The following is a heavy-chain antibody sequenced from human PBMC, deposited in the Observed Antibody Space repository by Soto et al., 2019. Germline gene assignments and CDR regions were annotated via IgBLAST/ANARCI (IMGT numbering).Heavy chain of an antibody. CDR1: GFTFSSYS. V-gene: IGHV3-21*01. CDR2: ISSSSNSI. J-gene: IGHJ4*02. D-gene: IGHD4-17*01. CDR3: AREPYGDSIDY. Sequence: GGSLRLSCAASGFTFSSYSMNWVRQAPGKGLEWVSSISSSSNSIYNADSVKGRFTISRDNAKNSLYLQMNSLRAEDTAVYYCAREPYGDSIDYWGQGTLVTVSS.